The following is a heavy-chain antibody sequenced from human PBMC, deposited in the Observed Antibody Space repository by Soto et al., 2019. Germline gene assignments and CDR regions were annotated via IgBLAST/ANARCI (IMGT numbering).Heavy chain of an antibody. J-gene: IGHJ6*02. Sequence: QVQLVQSGAEVKKPGASVTVSCKTSGYTFSNSGINWVRQAPGQGLEWMGWISGYNGNTNYAQTVQGRVTMTTDTSTGTVYMELRSLKSDDTAIDYCSTFLMVGGWFDPNYYHGMDVWGQGTTATVSS. V-gene: IGHV1-18*01. CDR1: GYTFSNSG. CDR3: STFLMVGGWFDPNYYHGMDV. CDR2: ISGYNGNT. D-gene: IGHD6-19*01.